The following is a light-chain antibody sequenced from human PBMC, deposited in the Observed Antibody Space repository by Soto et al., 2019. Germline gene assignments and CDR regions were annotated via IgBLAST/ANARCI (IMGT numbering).Light chain of an antibody. CDR1: QSVSSRY. J-gene: IGKJ5*01. CDR3: QQYKNWPMYT. CDR2: GAS. Sequence: EIVLTQSPGTLSLSPGERATLSCRASQSVSSRYLAWYQQTPGQALRLLVYGASTRATGIPARFSGSGSGTEFTLTISSLQSEDFAVYYCQQYKNWPMYTFGQGTRLEI. V-gene: IGKV3-15*01.